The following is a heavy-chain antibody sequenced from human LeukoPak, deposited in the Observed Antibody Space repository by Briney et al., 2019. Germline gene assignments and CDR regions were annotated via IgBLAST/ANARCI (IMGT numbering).Heavy chain of an antibody. CDR1: GFTFSSYG. J-gene: IGHJ4*02. CDR3: AKFAQLYCSGGSCHPFDY. V-gene: IGHV3-23*01. D-gene: IGHD2-15*01. CDR2: ISGSGGTT. Sequence: GGSLRLSCAASGFTFSSYGMSWVRQAPGKGLEWVSAISGSGGTTYYADSVKGRFTISRDNSKNTLHLQMNSLRAEDTAAYYCAKFAQLYCSGGSCHPFDYWGQGTLVTVSS.